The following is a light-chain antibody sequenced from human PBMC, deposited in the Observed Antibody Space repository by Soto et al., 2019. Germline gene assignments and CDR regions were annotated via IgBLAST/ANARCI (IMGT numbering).Light chain of an antibody. CDR2: KAS. J-gene: IGKJ1*01. V-gene: IGKV1-5*03. Sequence: DIQMTQSPSTLSASIGGAVTITCRASQGINSWLAWYQQNPGKAPKLLISKASSLESGVPSRFSGSGSGTEFTLTISSLQTDDFATYYCQQYNNYPWTFGQGTKVDIK. CDR3: QQYNNYPWT. CDR1: QGINSW.